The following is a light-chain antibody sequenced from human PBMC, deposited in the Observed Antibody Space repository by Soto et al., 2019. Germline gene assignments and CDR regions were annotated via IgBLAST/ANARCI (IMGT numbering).Light chain of an antibody. J-gene: IGLJ1*01. V-gene: IGLV2-8*01. Sequence: QSALTQPPSASGSPGQSVAISCTGTSSDVGGYNYVSWYQQHPGKAPKLMIYEVNKRPSGVPDRFSGSKSGNTASLTVSGLQAEDEADYYCSSYPGSSNVFXTGTKVTVL. CDR2: EVN. CDR1: SSDVGGYNY. CDR3: SSYPGSSNV.